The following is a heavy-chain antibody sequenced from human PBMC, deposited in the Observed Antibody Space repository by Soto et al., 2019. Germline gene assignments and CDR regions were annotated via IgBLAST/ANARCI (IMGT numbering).Heavy chain of an antibody. V-gene: IGHV3-23*01. Sequence: EVRLLESGGGLVQPGGSLRLSCAASGFTFGDYAMSWVRQAPGKGLEWVSTVSASGPSTYYADSVKGRFTISRDNSRSTLYLQMNRLSADDTALDSCAKENRDCYWCGEHWGQGTLVTVSS. CDR1: GFTFGDYA. D-gene: IGHD2-21*02. CDR2: VSASGPST. J-gene: IGHJ4*02. CDR3: AKENRDCYWCGEH.